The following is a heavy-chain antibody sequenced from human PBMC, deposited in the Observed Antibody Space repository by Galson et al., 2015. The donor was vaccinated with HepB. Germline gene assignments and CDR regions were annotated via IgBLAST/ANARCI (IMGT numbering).Heavy chain of an antibody. Sequence: SVKVSCRASGYTFTNYGITWVRKAPGQGLEWMGWISTYNANTNYGHSVQGRVTMTTDTSTNTVYMELRSLRSDDTAVYFCAKHYCSRGACYPLFYYYALDVWGQGTTVTVS. CDR1: GYTFTNYG. V-gene: IGHV1-18*01. CDR2: ISTYNANT. CDR3: AKHYCSRGACYPLFYYYALDV. D-gene: IGHD2-15*01. J-gene: IGHJ6*02.